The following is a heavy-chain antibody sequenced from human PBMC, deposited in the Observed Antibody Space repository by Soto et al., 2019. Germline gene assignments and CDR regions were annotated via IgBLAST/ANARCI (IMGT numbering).Heavy chain of an antibody. CDR2: INYNSGSV. CDR1: GFTFDVYA. D-gene: IGHD6-13*01. J-gene: IGHJ4*02. CDR3: AKDISLRGWVYLVVEY. V-gene: IGHV3-9*01. Sequence: EVQLVESGGGWVQPGRALRLSCAASGFTFDVYAMHWVRQAPGKGLEWVSGINYNSGSVGYADSVKGRFTISRDNAKNSLHLQMNSLRTEDTAVYYCAKDISLRGWVYLVVEYWGQGTLVTVSP.